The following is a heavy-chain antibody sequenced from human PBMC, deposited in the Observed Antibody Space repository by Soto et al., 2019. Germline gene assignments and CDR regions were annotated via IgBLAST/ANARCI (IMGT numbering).Heavy chain of an antibody. D-gene: IGHD6-13*01. CDR3: AKERYSSRSPDLDY. CDR1: GFTFSTYG. CDR2: ISYDGTNK. Sequence: QVQLVESGGGVVQPGRSLRLSCAASGFTFSTYGMHWVRQAPGTGLEWVAVISYDGTNKYYADSVKGRFTISRDNSKNTLYLQMNSLRAEDTAVYYCAKERYSSRSPDLDYWGQGTLVTVSS. V-gene: IGHV3-30*18. J-gene: IGHJ4*02.